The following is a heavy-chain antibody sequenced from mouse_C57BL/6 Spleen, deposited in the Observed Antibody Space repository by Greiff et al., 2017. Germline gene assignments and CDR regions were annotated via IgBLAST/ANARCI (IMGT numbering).Heavy chain of an antibody. CDR2: IHPNSGST. Sequence: VQLQQPGAELVKPGASVKLSCKASGYTFTSYWMHWVKQRPGQGLEWIGMIHPNSGSTNYNEKFKSKATLTVDKSSSTAYMQLSSLTSEDSAVYYCARGTMITNYLDYWGQGTTLTVSS. CDR1: GYTFTSYW. V-gene: IGHV1-64*01. J-gene: IGHJ2*01. D-gene: IGHD2-4*01. CDR3: ARGTMITNYLDY.